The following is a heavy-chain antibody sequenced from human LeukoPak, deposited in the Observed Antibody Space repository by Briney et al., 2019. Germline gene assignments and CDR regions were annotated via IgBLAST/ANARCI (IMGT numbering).Heavy chain of an antibody. V-gene: IGHV3-21*01. CDR3: ARGHDSSGYYGGDY. J-gene: IGHJ4*02. D-gene: IGHD3-22*01. Sequence: GGSLRLSCAASGFTFSSYSMNWVRQAPGKGLEWVSSISSSSSNIYYADSVKGRFTISRDNAKNSLYLQMNSLRAEDTAVYYCARGHDSSGYYGGDYWGQGTLVTVSS. CDR1: GFTFSSYS. CDR2: ISSSSSNI.